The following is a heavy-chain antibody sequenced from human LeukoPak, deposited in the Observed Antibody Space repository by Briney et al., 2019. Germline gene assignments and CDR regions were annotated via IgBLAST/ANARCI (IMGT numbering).Heavy chain of an antibody. Sequence: SVKVSCKASGGTFSSYAISWVRPAPGQGLEWMGGIIPIFGTANYAQKFQGRVTITTDESTSTAYMELSSLRSEDTAVCYCARGVGATNYYYYYMDVWGKGTMVTVSS. V-gene: IGHV1-69*05. CDR3: ARGVGATNYYYYYMDV. J-gene: IGHJ6*03. CDR1: GGTFSSYA. D-gene: IGHD1-26*01. CDR2: IIPIFGTA.